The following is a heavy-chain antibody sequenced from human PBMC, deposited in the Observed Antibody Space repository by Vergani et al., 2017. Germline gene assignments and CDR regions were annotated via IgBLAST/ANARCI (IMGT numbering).Heavy chain of an antibody. Sequence: VQLVESGGGLVKPGGSLRLSCAASGFTFSSYAMHWVRQAPGKGLEWVAVISYDGSNKYYADSVKGRFTISRDNSKNTLYLQMNSLRAEDTAVYYCASLVVPAAMFTDYYYYMDVWGKGTTVTVSS. J-gene: IGHJ6*03. CDR3: ASLVVPAAMFTDYYYYMDV. D-gene: IGHD2-2*01. CDR1: GFTFSSYA. CDR2: ISYDGSNK. V-gene: IGHV3-30-3*01.